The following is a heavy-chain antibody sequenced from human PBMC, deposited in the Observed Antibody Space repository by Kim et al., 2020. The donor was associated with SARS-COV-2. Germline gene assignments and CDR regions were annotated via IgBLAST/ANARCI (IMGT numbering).Heavy chain of an antibody. CDR3: ARVGYDFWSRYKNYYYYYMDV. Sequence: ASVKVSCKASGYTFTSYGISWVRQAPGQGLEWMGWIIAYNGNTNYAQKLQGRVTMTTDTSTSTAYMELRSLRSDDTAVYYCARVGYDFWSRYKNYYYYYMDVWGKGTTVTVSS. D-gene: IGHD3-3*01. CDR2: IIAYNGNT. CDR1: GYTFTSYG. V-gene: IGHV1-18*01. J-gene: IGHJ6*03.